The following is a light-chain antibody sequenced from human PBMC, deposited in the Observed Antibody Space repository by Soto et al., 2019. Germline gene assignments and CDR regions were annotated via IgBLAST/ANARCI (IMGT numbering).Light chain of an antibody. CDR3: QSYDSSLSGSVV. CDR1: SSNIGAGYD. CDR2: GNS. V-gene: IGLV1-40*01. J-gene: IGLJ2*01. Sequence: QSVLTQPPSVSGAPGQRVTISCTGSSSNIGAGYDVHWYQQLPGTAPKLLIYGNSNRPSGVPDRFSGSKSGTSASLAITRLQAEDEADYYCQSYDSSLSGSVVFGGGTKLTV.